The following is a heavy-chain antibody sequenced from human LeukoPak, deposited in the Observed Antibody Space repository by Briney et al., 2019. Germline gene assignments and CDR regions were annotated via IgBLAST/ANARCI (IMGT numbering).Heavy chain of an antibody. CDR3: ARAAMYYYDSSGHFDY. D-gene: IGHD3-22*01. V-gene: IGHV4-34*01. CDR1: GGSFSGYY. J-gene: IGHJ4*02. Sequence: PSETLSLTCAVYGGSFSGYYWSWIRQPPGKGLEWIGEINYSGSTNYNPSLKSRVTISVDTSKNQFSLKLSSVTAADTAVYYCARAAMYYYDSSGHFDYWGQGTLVTVSS. CDR2: INYSGST.